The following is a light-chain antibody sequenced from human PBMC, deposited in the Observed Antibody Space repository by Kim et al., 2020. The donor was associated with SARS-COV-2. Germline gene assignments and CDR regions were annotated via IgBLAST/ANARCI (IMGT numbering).Light chain of an antibody. J-gene: IGKJ2*01. Sequence: DIQMTQSPSTLSASVGDRVTITCRASQSISCWLAWYQQKPGKAPKLLIYKASSLESGVPSRFSGSGSGTEFTLTISSLQPDDFATYYCQQYNTYSQTFGEGTKLEI. CDR2: KAS. CDR1: QSISCW. V-gene: IGKV1-5*03. CDR3: QQYNTYSQT.